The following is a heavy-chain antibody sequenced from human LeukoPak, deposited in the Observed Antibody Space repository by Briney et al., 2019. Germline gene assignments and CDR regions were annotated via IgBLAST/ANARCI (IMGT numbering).Heavy chain of an antibody. D-gene: IGHD3-22*01. CDR3: ARKSPDSSGYYSLFDY. V-gene: IGHV5-51*01. CDR1: GYSFTSYW. Sequence: GESLKISCKGSGYSFTSYWIGWVRQMPGKGLEWMGIIYPGDSDTRYSPSFQGQVTISADKSISTAYLQWSSLKASDTAMYYCARKSPDSSGYYSLFDYWGQGTLVTVPS. J-gene: IGHJ4*02. CDR2: IYPGDSDT.